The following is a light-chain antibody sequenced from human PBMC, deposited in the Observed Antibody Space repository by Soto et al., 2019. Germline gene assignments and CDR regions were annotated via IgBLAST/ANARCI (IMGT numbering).Light chain of an antibody. CDR2: EVF. CDR3: SSYTSSSTLV. CDR1: GSDVGGYDF. J-gene: IGLJ2*01. Sequence: QSALTQPASVSGSPGQSITISCTGTGSDVGGYDFVSWYQHHPGKAPKLMIYEVFNRPSGVSNRFSGSKSGNTASLTISGLQSEDEADYYCSSYTSSSTLVFGGGTQLTVL. V-gene: IGLV2-14*01.